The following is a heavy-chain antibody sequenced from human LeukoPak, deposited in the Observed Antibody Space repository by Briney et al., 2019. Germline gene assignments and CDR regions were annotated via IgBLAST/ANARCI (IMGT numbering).Heavy chain of an antibody. CDR2: ISGSGGST. V-gene: IGHV3-23*01. J-gene: IGHJ4*02. CDR3: ARDGGDDSSGYSLWLDY. Sequence: GGSLRLSCAASGFTFSSYAMSWVRQAPGKGLEWVSAISGSGGSTYYADSVKGRFTISRDNSKNTLYLQMNSLRAEDTAVYYCARDGGDDSSGYSLWLDYWGQGTLVTVSS. D-gene: IGHD3-22*01. CDR1: GFTFSSYA.